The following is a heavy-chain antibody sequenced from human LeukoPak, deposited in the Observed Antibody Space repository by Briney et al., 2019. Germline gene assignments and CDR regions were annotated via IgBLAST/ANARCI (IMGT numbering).Heavy chain of an antibody. V-gene: IGHV3-23*01. Sequence: GGSLRLSCAASGFTVTSNYMSWVRQAPGRGLEWVSAISGSGGSTYYADSVKGRFTISRDNSKNTLYLQMNSLRAEDTAVYYCAKSLRGDYFDYWGQGTLVTVSS. CDR2: ISGSGGST. CDR1: GFTVTSNY. D-gene: IGHD5/OR15-5a*01. J-gene: IGHJ4*02. CDR3: AKSLRGDYFDY.